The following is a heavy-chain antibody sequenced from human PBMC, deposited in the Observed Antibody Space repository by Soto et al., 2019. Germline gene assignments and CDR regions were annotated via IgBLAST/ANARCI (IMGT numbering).Heavy chain of an antibody. CDR1: GFTFSTYT. J-gene: IGHJ4*02. V-gene: IGHV3-21*01. D-gene: IGHD4-17*01. Sequence: GGSLRVSCAASGFTFSTYTIHWVRQSPGKGLEWVSSITSASFIKYADSVKGRFTISRDNAKNSLYLQMNSLRAEDTALYYCARVSDFFGDPLDYWGQGTLVTVSS. CDR2: ITSASFI. CDR3: ARVSDFFGDPLDY.